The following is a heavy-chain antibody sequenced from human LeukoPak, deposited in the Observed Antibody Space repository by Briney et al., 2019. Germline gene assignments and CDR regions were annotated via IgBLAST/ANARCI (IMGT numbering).Heavy chain of an antibody. V-gene: IGHV3-48*02. CDR2: ISTTSVM. CDR3: ARYRDYAFDY. J-gene: IGHJ4*02. Sequence: GGSLRLSCAASGFTVSSYSMNWVRQAPGKGLEWISYISTTSVMYYADSVKGRFTISRDNAKNSLYLQMNSLRDEDTAVYYCARYRDYAFDYWGQGTLVTVSS. CDR1: GFTVSSYS. D-gene: IGHD4-17*01.